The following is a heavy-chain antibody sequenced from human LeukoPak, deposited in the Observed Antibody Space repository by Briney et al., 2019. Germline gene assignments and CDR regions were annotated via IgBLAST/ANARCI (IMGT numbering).Heavy chain of an antibody. J-gene: IGHJ4*02. CDR1: GFTFSSYA. D-gene: IGHD6-13*01. CDR2: ISYDGSNK. CDR3: ARPLTYSSSWPVDY. Sequence: GGSLRLSCAASGFTFSSYAMHWVRQAPGKGLEWVAVISYDGSNKYYADSVKGRFTISIDNSKNTLYLQMISLRAEDTAVCYCARPLTYSSSWPVDYWGQGTLVTVSS. V-gene: IGHV3-30-3*01.